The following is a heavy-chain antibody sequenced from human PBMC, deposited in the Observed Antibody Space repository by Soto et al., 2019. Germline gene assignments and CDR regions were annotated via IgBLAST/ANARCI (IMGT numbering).Heavy chain of an antibody. J-gene: IGHJ4*02. CDR3: ARGPKPYGDYQFDY. CDR2: IYYSGST. D-gene: IGHD4-17*01. CDR1: GGSISSYY. V-gene: IGHV4-59*01. Sequence: PSETLSRTCTVSGGSISSYYWSWIRQPPGKGLEWIGYIYYSGSTNYNPSLKSRVTISVDTSKNQFSLKLSSVTAADTAVYYCARGPKPYGDYQFDYWGQGTLVTVSS.